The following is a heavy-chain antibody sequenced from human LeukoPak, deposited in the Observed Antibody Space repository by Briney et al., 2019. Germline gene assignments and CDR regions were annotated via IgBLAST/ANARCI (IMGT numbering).Heavy chain of an antibody. J-gene: IGHJ4*02. D-gene: IGHD4-17*01. Sequence: GASVKVSCKASGYTFTSYGIRWVRPAPGQGLAWMGWISAYNGNSNYVQKLQGRITRATGTSTSTAYMELRSLRADDMAVYFYARRAATTVTTQYDYWGQGTMVTVSS. CDR3: ARRAATTVTTQYDY. CDR2: ISAYNGNS. V-gene: IGHV1-18*03. CDR1: GYTFTSYG.